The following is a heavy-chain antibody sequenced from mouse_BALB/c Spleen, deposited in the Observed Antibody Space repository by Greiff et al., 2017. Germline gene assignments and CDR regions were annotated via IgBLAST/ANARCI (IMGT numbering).Heavy chain of an antibody. J-gene: IGHJ2*01. Sequence: EVKLQESGPDLVKPSQSLSLTCTVTGYSITSGYSWHWIRQFPGNKLEWMGYIHYSGSTNYNPSLKSRISITRDTSKNQFFLQLNSVTTEDTATYYCARSRYYFDYWGQGTTLTVSS. D-gene: IGHD1-1*01. CDR1: GYSITSGYS. CDR2: IHYSGST. V-gene: IGHV3-1*02. CDR3: ARSRYYFDY.